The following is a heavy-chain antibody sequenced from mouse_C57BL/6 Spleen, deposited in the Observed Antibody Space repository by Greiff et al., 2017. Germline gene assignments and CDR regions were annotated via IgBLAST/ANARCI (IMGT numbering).Heavy chain of an antibody. J-gene: IGHJ3*01. CDR2: IHPSDSDT. CDR1: GYTFTSYW. Sequence: QVQLQQPGAELVKPGASVKVSCKASGYTFTSYWMHWVKQRPGQGLEWIGRIHPSDSDTNYNQKFKGKATLTVDKSSSTAYLQLSILTSEDSAVYYCAPYYGYGRFAYWGQGTLVTVSA. V-gene: IGHV1-74*01. CDR3: APYYGYGRFAY. D-gene: IGHD2-9*01.